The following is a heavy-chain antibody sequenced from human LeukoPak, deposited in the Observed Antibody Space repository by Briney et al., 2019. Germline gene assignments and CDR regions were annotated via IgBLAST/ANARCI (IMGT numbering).Heavy chain of an antibody. D-gene: IGHD6-19*01. V-gene: IGHV1-18*01. CDR3: ARGDMPERFIAVAGFAEYFQH. CDR2: ISAYNGNT. Sequence: ASVKVSCKASGYTFTSYGISWVRQAPGQGLEWMGWISAYNGNTNYAQKLQGRVTMTTDTSTSTAYMELRSLRSDDTAVYYCARGDMPERFIAVAGFAEYFQHWGQGTLVTVSS. J-gene: IGHJ1*01. CDR1: GYTFTSYG.